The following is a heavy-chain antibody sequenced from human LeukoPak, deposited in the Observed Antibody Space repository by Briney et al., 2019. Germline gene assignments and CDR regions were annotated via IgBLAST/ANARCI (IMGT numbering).Heavy chain of an antibody. D-gene: IGHD2-15*01. CDR3: AKDRGHCSGGSCYPDAFDI. Sequence: GGSLRLSCAASGFILSTYVMSWVRQAPGKGLEWVSTISSSGGYTYFADSVKGRFTISRDKSKNTVYQQMNSLRAEDTAVYYCAKDRGHCSGGSCYPDAFDIWGQGTMVTVSS. V-gene: IGHV3-23*01. J-gene: IGHJ3*02. CDR2: ISSSGGYT. CDR1: GFILSTYV.